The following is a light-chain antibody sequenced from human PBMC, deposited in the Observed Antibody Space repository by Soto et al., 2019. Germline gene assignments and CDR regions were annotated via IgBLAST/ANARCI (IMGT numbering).Light chain of an antibody. CDR3: GTWDSSLSASYV. J-gene: IGLJ1*01. V-gene: IGLV1-51*02. CDR1: SSNIGNNY. CDR2: ENN. Sequence: QSVLTQPPSVSAAPGQKVTISCSGSSSNIGNNYVSWYQQLPGTAPKLLIYENNKLPSGIPDRFSGSKSGTSATLGITGLQTGDEADYYCGTWDSSLSASYVFGTGTKLTVL.